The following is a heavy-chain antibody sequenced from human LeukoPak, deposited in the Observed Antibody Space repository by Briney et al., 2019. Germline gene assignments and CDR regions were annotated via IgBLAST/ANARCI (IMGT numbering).Heavy chain of an antibody. Sequence: GGSLRLSCAASGFTFSSYWMAWVRQAPGKGLEWVSGINWNGGSTGYADSVKGRFTISRDNAKKPLYLQMNSLRAEDTALYHCARARSSSWYDWFDPWGQGTLVTVSS. CDR2: INWNGGST. D-gene: IGHD6-13*01. V-gene: IGHV3-20*01. CDR3: ARARSSSWYDWFDP. CDR1: GFTFSSYW. J-gene: IGHJ5*02.